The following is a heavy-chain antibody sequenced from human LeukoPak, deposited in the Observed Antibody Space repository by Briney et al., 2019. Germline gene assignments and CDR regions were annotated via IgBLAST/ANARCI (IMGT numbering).Heavy chain of an antibody. Sequence: PGGSLRLSCAASGFTFSTYSMNWVRQAPRKGLEWVSYIDTSGTTIYYADSVKGRFTISRDNAKNSLYLQMNSLRAEDTAVYYCAREQYISGKSLDYWGQGKLVTVSS. CDR3: AREQYISGKSLDY. CDR1: GFTFSTYS. J-gene: IGHJ4*01. V-gene: IGHV3-48*01. D-gene: IGHD3-10*01. CDR2: IDTSGTTI.